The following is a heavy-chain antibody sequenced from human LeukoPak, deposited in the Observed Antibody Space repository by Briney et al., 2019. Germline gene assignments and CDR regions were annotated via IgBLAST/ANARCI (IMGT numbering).Heavy chain of an antibody. CDR1: GYSFTSYD. Sequence: GASVKVSCKASGYSFTSYDINWVRQATGQGLEWMGWMNPNSGNTGYAQKFQGRVTMTRNTSISTAYMELSSLRSEDTAVYYCARGSSSTAAGTHYYYMDGWDKGTTVTISS. J-gene: IGHJ6*03. D-gene: IGHD6-13*01. CDR3: ARGSSSTAAGTHYYYMDG. V-gene: IGHV1-8*01. CDR2: MNPNSGNT.